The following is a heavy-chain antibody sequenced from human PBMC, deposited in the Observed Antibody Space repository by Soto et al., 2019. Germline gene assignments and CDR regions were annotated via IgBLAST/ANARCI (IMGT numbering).Heavy chain of an antibody. Sequence: SVKGSCKASGDSFRSYIINWVRQAPGQGLEWMGGIIPAFETTTYAQKFRGRVTITADESTSTTNMELRSLRSEDTAVYYCARVRAGQCTIHSCHRDGWG. CDR3: ARVRAGQCTIHSCHRDG. D-gene: IGHD2-8*01. CDR2: IIPAFETT. V-gene: IGHV1-69*13. CDR1: GDSFRSYI. J-gene: IGHJ6*02.